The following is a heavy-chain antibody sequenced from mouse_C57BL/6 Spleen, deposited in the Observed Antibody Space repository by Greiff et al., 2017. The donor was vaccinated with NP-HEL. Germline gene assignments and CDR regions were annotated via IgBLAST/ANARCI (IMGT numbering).Heavy chain of an antibody. D-gene: IGHD3-2*02. V-gene: IGHV15-2*01. CDR3: ARGDSSGVFDY. Sequence: VQLVESGSELRSPGSSVKLSCKDFDSEVFPIAYMSWVRQKPGHGFEWIGGILPSIGRTIYGEKFEDTATLDADTLSNTAYLELNSLTAEDAAIYYSARGDSSGVFDYWGQGTTLTVSS. J-gene: IGHJ2*01. CDR1: DSEVFPIAY. CDR2: ILPSIGRT.